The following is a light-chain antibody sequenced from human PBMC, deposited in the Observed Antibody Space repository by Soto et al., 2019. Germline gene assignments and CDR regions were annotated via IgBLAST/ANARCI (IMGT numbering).Light chain of an antibody. CDR1: QSVSNNY. Sequence: EIVLTQSPGTLSLSPGERATLSCRASQSVSNNYLAWYQRKPGQAPRLLIYGASSRATGIPGRFSGSGSGTDFTITITRPEAEDVAVHYCQQYGSSPPSFGQGTKVEI. V-gene: IGKV3-20*01. CDR2: GAS. J-gene: IGKJ1*01. CDR3: QQYGSSPPS.